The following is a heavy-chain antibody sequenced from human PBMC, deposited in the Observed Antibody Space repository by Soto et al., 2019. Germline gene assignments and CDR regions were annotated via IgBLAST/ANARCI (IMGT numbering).Heavy chain of an antibody. J-gene: IGHJ3*01. CDR2: ISWSSHET. CDR3: AKGWTFISADGFDF. CDR1: GFSFDNVA. Sequence: EVQLVESGGGWTQPGRSLKVTCAASGFSFDNVAMHWVRQAPGKGLEWVAGISWSSHETGYADSVKGRFTISRDNAKNSLYLQMTSLRAEDTALYYCAKGWTFISADGFDFWGQGTMVTVSS. D-gene: IGHD3-10*01. V-gene: IGHV3-9*01.